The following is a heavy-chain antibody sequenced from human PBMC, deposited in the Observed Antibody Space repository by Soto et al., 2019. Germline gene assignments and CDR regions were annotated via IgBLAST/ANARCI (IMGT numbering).Heavy chain of an antibody. V-gene: IGHV3-33*01. D-gene: IGHD3-22*01. J-gene: IGHJ4*02. CDR1: GFTFSSYG. Sequence: GGSLRLSCAASGFTFSSYGMHWVRQAQGKGLEWVAVIWYDGSNKYYADSVKGRFTISRDNSKNTLYLQMNSLRAEDTAVYYCARGRYPYDSSGYLLAYWGQGTLVTVSS. CDR3: ARGRYPYDSSGYLLAY. CDR2: IWYDGSNK.